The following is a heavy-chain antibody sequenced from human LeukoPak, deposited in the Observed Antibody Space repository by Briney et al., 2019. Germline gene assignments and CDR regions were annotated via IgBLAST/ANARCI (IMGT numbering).Heavy chain of an antibody. CDR3: ARERRTVTIALGY. D-gene: IGHD4-17*01. V-gene: IGHV7-4-1*02. Sequence: ASVKVSCKASGYTYTNYAMNWVRQAPGQGLEWMGWINTNSGNPTYAQGFTGRFVFSLDTSVSTAYLQISSLKAEDTAVYYCARERRTVTIALGYWGQGTLVTVSS. J-gene: IGHJ4*02. CDR1: GYTYTNYA. CDR2: INTNSGNP.